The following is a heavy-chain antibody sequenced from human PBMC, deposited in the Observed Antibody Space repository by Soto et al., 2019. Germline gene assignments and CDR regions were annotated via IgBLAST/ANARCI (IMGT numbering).Heavy chain of an antibody. Sequence: GASVKVSFKASGGAFSSYAISLVRQAPGQGLEWIAGIIPIFGTANYAQKFQGRVTITADESTSTAYMELSSLRSEDTAVYYCARDTTLCSGGSCYGYHNYYFDYWGQGTMVTVSS. CDR2: IIPIFGTA. CDR1: GGAFSSYA. V-gene: IGHV1-69*13. CDR3: ARDTTLCSGGSCYGYHNYYFDY. D-gene: IGHD2-15*01. J-gene: IGHJ4*02.